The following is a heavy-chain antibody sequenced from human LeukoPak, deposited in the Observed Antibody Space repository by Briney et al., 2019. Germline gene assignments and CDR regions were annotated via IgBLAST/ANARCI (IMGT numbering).Heavy chain of an antibody. D-gene: IGHD6-19*01. Sequence: PSETLSLTCSVSGGSISDYYWSWIRQPPGKGLEWIGYIYRGGTINYNPSVKSRVTMSLDTSKNQISLMLNSVTAADTAIYYCASLGLEAQKTFSSGFAPGGQGTLVTVS. CDR1: GGSISDYY. CDR2: IYRGGTI. V-gene: IGHV4-4*09. CDR3: ASLGLEAQKTFSSGFAP. J-gene: IGHJ5*02.